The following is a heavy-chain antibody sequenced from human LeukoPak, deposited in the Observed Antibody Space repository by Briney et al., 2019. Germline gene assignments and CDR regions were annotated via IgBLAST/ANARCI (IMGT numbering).Heavy chain of an antibody. J-gene: IGHJ3*02. CDR1: GLSFSSSE. V-gene: IGHV3-48*03. CDR2: VSKSGGTM. CDR3: ATAVI. Sequence: GGSLTLSCAASGLSFSSSEMNWFRQAAGEGLEWVSYVSKSGGTMKNADSVKGRFTVSRDNAKNSLYLQMNSLTAEDTAVYYCATAVIRGRGTMVTVSS.